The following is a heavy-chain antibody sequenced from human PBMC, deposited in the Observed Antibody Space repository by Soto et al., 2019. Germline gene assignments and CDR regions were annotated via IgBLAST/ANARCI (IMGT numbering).Heavy chain of an antibody. V-gene: IGHV3-23*01. CDR1: GFTFSTYA. D-gene: IGHD3-16*01. CDR2: ISGGGGST. J-gene: IGHJ4*02. Sequence: GGSLRLSCAASGFTFSTYAINWVRQAPGKGLEWVSAISGGGGSTYYADSVKGRFTISRDNSKNTLYLQMNSLRAEDAAVYYCAKVPAYDYVWGTYYYFDYWGQGTLVTVSS. CDR3: AKVPAYDYVWGTYYYFDY.